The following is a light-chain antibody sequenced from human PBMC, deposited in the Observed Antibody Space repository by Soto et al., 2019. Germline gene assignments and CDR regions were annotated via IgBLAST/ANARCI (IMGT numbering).Light chain of an antibody. CDR3: QQSYSTWWT. V-gene: IGKV1-39*01. CDR1: QSISVY. CDR2: TAS. J-gene: IGKJ1*01. Sequence: DIQMTQSPSSLSSSVRERFTITCRASQSISVYLNWYQQKPGKAPKLLIYTASNLQSGVPSRFSGSGFGTEFTLTISSLQPEDFATYYCQQSYSTWWTFGQGTKV.